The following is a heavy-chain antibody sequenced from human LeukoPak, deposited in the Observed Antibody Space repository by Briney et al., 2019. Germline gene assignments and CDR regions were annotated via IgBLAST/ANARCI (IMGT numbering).Heavy chain of an antibody. CDR3: AKVPGYYYDSSGSYFDY. D-gene: IGHD3-22*01. CDR2: VSGGGGTT. Sequence: GGSLRLSCAASGFTFSSHAMNWVRQAPGKGLEWVSAVSGGGGTTYYADSVKGRFTISRDNSKNTLYLQMSSLRDEDTAVYYCAKVPGYYYDSSGSYFDYWGQGTLVTVPS. V-gene: IGHV3-23*01. CDR1: GFTFSSHA. J-gene: IGHJ4*02.